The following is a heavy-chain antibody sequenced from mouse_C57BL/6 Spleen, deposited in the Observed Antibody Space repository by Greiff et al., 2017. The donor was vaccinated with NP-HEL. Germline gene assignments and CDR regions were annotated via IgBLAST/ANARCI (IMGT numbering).Heavy chain of an antibody. CDR2: IYPSDSET. D-gene: IGHD1-1*01. CDR1: GYTFTSYW. V-gene: IGHV1-61*01. J-gene: IGHJ2*01. CDR3: ARVIYYYGSRDY. Sequence: QVHVKQPGAELVRPGSSVKLSCKASGYTFTSYWMDWVKQRPGQGLEWIGNIYPSDSETHYNQKFKDKATLTVDKSSSTAYRQLSSLTSEDSAVYYCARVIYYYGSRDYWGQGTTLTVSS.